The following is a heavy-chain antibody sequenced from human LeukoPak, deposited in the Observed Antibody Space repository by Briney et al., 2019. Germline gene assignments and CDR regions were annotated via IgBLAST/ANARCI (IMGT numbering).Heavy chain of an antibody. CDR2: FNPENGNT. CDR3: AREHSSSWDQFDY. J-gene: IGHJ4*02. D-gene: IGHD6-13*01. Sequence: ASVKVSCKASGYTFSSNDINWVRQATGQGLEWMGWFNPENGNTNYAQKVQGRVTMTADTSTSTSYMELRSLRSDDTAVYYCAREHSSSWDQFDYWGQGTLVTVSS. CDR1: GYTFSSND. V-gene: IGHV1-18*01.